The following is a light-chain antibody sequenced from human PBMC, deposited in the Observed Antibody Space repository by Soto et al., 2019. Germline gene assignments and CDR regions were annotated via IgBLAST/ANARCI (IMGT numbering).Light chain of an antibody. V-gene: IGKV3-15*01. J-gene: IGKJ1*01. Sequence: EIVMTQSPVTLSVSPGERATLSCRASQSVSSNLAWYQRKPGQAPRLLIYGASTRATGIPARFSGSGSGTEFTLTISSRQSEDFAVYYCQQYNNWPPWTFGQGTKVEIK. CDR3: QQYNNWPPWT. CDR1: QSVSSN. CDR2: GAS.